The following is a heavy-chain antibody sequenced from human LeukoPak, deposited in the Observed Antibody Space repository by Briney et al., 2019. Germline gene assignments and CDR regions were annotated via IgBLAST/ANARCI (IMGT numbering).Heavy chain of an antibody. Sequence: GGSLGLSCAASGMTFRRHWMSWVRQAPGKGLEWVAKISKDGSGTDYVDSVKGRFTISRDNSKNTLYLQMNSLRAEDTAVYYCAKPKTAYGDYPNSFDYWGQGTLVTVSS. J-gene: IGHJ4*02. CDR3: AKPKTAYGDYPNSFDY. D-gene: IGHD4-17*01. V-gene: IGHV3-7*01. CDR1: GMTFRRHW. CDR2: ISKDGSGT.